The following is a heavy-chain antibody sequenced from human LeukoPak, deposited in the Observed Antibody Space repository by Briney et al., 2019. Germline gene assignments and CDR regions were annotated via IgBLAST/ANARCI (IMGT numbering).Heavy chain of an antibody. D-gene: IGHD3-16*01. CDR2: MNQDGGEK. CDR1: GFTFSHHW. J-gene: IGHJ4*02. CDR3: ARSHWGPEV. Sequence: GGSLRLSCAASGFTFSHHWMTWVRRAPGKGLEWVANMNQDGGEKYYVDSVKGRFTISRENAKNSLYLQMNSLRAEDSAVYFCARSHWGPEVRGQGTLVTVSS. V-gene: IGHV3-7*04.